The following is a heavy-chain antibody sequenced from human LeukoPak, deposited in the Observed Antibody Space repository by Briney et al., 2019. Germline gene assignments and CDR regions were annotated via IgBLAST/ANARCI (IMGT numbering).Heavy chain of an antibody. CDR2: IYDDNT. V-gene: IGHV3-23*01. CDR3: TRRLDD. CDR1: GFTVSAYA. D-gene: IGHD3-16*01. J-gene: IGHJ4*02. Sequence: GGSLRLSCAASGFTVSAYAMAWVRQAPGKGLEWVSTIYDDNTYYADSVKGRFAISTDNSKNTLYLQMNGLRVEDTAVYYCTRRLDDWGQGTLVTVSS.